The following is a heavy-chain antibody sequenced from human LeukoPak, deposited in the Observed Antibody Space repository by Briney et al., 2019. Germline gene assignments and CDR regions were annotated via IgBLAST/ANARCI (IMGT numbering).Heavy chain of an antibody. CDR1: GGSFSGYY. CDR2: INHSGST. CDR3: ARERPSYYDILTGYYPRSLPYYFDY. Sequence: SETLSLTCAVYGGSFSGYYWSWLRQPPGKGLEWIGEINHSGSTNYNPSLKSRVTISVDTSKHQFSLKLSSVTAADTAVYYCARERPSYYDILTGYYPRSLPYYFDYWGQGTLVTVSS. J-gene: IGHJ4*02. V-gene: IGHV4-34*01. D-gene: IGHD3-9*01.